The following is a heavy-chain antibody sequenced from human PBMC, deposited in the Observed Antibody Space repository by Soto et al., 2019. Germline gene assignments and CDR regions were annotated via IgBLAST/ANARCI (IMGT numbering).Heavy chain of an antibody. CDR1: GFSFSSYA. Sequence: GSLRLSCVASGFSFSSYAMNWVRQAPGKGLEWVSTISGSFGSTYYADSVQGRFTVSRDNSKNTLYLQMNSLRAEDTAVYYCARGVYGDFTDWFDPWGQGTLVTVS. CDR2: ISGSFGST. CDR3: ARGVYGDFTDWFDP. J-gene: IGHJ5*02. V-gene: IGHV3-23*01. D-gene: IGHD4-17*01.